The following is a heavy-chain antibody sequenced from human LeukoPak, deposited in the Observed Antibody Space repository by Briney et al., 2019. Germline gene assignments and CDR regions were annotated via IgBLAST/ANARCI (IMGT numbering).Heavy chain of an antibody. D-gene: IGHD6-19*01. CDR3: ARTSSGWNFDY. Sequence: PSETLSLTCTVSTGSLSSRIYYWGWIRQPPGKGLEWIGSIYYSGSTHYNPSLKGRVTISVDTSKNQFSLQLSSVTAADTAVYYCARTSSGWNFDYWGQGTLVTVSS. J-gene: IGHJ4*02. CDR1: TGSLSSRIYY. CDR2: IYYSGST. V-gene: IGHV4-39*01.